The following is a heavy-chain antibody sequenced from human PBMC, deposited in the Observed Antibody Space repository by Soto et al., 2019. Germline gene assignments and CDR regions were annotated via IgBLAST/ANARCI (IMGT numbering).Heavy chain of an antibody. V-gene: IGHV5-51*01. J-gene: IGHJ6*02. Sequence: PGESLKISCKGSGYSFTSYWIGWVRQMPGKGLEWMGIIYPGDSDTRYSPSFQGQVTISADNSISTAYLQWSSLKASDTAMYYCARPTTDYYYCMGVWGQGTTVTVSS. CDR2: IYPGDSDT. D-gene: IGHD1-26*01. CDR1: GYSFTSYW. CDR3: ARPTTDYYYCMGV.